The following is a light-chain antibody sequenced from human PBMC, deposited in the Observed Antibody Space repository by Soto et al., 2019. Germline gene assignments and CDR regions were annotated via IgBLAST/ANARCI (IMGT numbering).Light chain of an antibody. V-gene: IGKV1-5*03. J-gene: IGKJ1*01. CDR3: QQYADYST. CDR2: KAT. CDR1: QSIGSW. Sequence: DIQMTQSPSTLPASVGDRVTVACRASQSIGSWLAWYQQKPGHAPKLLIYKATTLDGGVPSRFSGSASGTVFPLTITSLPPDDVATYYCQQYADYSTFGQGTRVE.